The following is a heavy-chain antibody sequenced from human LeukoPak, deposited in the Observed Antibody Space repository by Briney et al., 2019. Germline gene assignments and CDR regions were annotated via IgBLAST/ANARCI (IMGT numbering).Heavy chain of an antibody. D-gene: IGHD4-11*01. Sequence: GGSLRLSCAASGFTFSSYGMHWVRQAPGKGLEWVAVISYDGSNKYYADSVKGRFTISRDNSRNTLYLQMNSLKSEDTAVYYCAKDSTTLTLTFDYWGQGTLVTVSS. J-gene: IGHJ4*02. CDR3: AKDSTTLTLTFDY. CDR1: GFTFSSYG. V-gene: IGHV3-30*18. CDR2: ISYDGSNK.